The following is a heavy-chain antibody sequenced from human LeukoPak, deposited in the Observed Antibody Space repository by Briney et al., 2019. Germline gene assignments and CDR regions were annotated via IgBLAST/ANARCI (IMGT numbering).Heavy chain of an antibody. Sequence: ASVKVSCKASGYTFTSYAMNWVRQATGQGLEWMGWMNPNSGNTGYAQKFQGRVTITRNTSISTAYMELSSLRSEDTAVYYCERGLEYSSSSGWFDPWGQGTLVTVSS. CDR2: MNPNSGNT. J-gene: IGHJ5*02. V-gene: IGHV1-8*03. CDR3: ERGLEYSSSSGWFDP. D-gene: IGHD6-6*01. CDR1: GYTFTSYA.